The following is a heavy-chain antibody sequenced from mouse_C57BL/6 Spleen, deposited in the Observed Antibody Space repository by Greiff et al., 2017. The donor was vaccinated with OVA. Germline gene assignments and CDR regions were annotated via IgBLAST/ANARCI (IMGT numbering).Heavy chain of an antibody. CDR1: GYTFTSYW. V-gene: IGHV1-64*01. D-gene: IGHD4-1*01. Sequence: VKLQQPGAELVKPGASVKLSCKASGYTFTSYWMHWVKQRPGQGLEWIGMIHPNSGSTNYNEKFKSKATLTVDKSSSTAYMQLSSLTSEDSAVYYCARDRWDVGSMDYWGQGTSVTVSS. CDR3: ARDRWDVGSMDY. CDR2: IHPNSGST. J-gene: IGHJ4*01.